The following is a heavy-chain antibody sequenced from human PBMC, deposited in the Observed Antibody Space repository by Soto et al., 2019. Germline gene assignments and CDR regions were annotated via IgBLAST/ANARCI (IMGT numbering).Heavy chain of an antibody. D-gene: IGHD4-17*01. CDR2: IWYDGSNK. Sequence: GGSLRLSCAASGFTFSSYGMHWVRQAPGKGLEWVAVIWYDGSNKYYADSVKGRFTISRDNSKNTLYLQMNSLRAEDTAVYYCARGYGDYPPTKAYYFDYWGQGTLVTVSS. J-gene: IGHJ4*02. CDR1: GFTFSSYG. CDR3: ARGYGDYPPTKAYYFDY. V-gene: IGHV3-33*01.